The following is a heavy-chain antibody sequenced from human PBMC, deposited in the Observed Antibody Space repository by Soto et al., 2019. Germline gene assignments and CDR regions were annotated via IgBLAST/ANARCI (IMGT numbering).Heavy chain of an antibody. CDR3: AHSRCGEWLLSFRPFDF. J-gene: IGHJ4*02. D-gene: IGHD3-3*01. Sequence: QITLKESGPTLVKPTQTLTLTCTFSGFSLSTSGVGVGWLRQPPGKALEWLALVHWDDDKRYSPSLKSRLTITKDTSKNQVVLTMTNMDTVDTSTYYCAHSRCGEWLLSFRPFDFWRQGTMVTVSS. CDR2: VHWDDDK. CDR1: GFSLSTSGVG. V-gene: IGHV2-5*02.